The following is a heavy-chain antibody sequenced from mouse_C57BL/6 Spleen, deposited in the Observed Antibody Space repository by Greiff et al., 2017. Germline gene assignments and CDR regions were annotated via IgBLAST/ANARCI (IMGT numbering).Heavy chain of an antibody. J-gene: IGHJ1*03. CDR3: ARDYYGSSFWYFDV. V-gene: IGHV5-17*01. D-gene: IGHD1-1*01. CDR2: ISSGSSTI. CDR1: GFTFSDYG. Sequence: EVKLVESGGGLVKPGGSLKLSCAASGFTFSDYGMHWVRQAPEKGLEWVAYISSGSSTIYYADTVKGRFTISRDNAKNTLFLQMTSLRSEDTAMYYCARDYYGSSFWYFDVGGTGTTVTVSS.